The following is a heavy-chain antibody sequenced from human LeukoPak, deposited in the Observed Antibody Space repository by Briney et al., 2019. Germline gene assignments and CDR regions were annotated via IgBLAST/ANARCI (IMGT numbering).Heavy chain of an antibody. Sequence: NLSCNASGSTFTFNDINRVRHRHGQGLERKGWTNPNSSNTGYAQKFQGKVTMTRNTAKSTAYMELRSMRSEDTAVYYCARGPQQWLVEAHTWGQGTMVTVSS. CDR2: TNPNSSNT. CDR1: GSTFTFND. V-gene: IGHV1-8*01. J-gene: IGHJ3*02. CDR3: ARGPQQWLVEAHT. D-gene: IGHD6-19*01.